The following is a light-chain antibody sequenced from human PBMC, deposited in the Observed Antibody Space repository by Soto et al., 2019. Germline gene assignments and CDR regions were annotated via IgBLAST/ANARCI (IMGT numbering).Light chain of an antibody. Sequence: QLVLTQPPSVSEGPGQRVTISCSGSTSNIGKNTVNWYQQLPGEAPKLFIYYDDLLASGVSDRFSGSKSGTSASLAISGLQSEDEADYYCGAWDDSLNGWVFGGGIQLTVL. J-gene: IGLJ3*02. V-gene: IGLV1-36*01. CDR2: YDD. CDR3: GAWDDSLNGWV. CDR1: TSNIGKNT.